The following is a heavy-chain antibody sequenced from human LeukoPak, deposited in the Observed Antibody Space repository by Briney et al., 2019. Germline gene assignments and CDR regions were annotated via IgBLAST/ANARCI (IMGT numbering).Heavy chain of an antibody. V-gene: IGHV3-7*03. CDR1: GFTLTNYW. J-gene: IGHJ5*02. Sequence: GGSLRLSCVASGFTLTNYWMSWVRQTPGKGLEWVANIKPDGSEKYYVDSVKGRFTISRDNAKNSLYLQMDSLRAEDTAVYYCARILAWGQGTLVTVSS. CDR3: ARILA. CDR2: IKPDGSEK.